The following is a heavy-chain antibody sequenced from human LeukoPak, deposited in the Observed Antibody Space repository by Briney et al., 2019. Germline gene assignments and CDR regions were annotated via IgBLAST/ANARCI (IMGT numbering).Heavy chain of an antibody. CDR3: AREGTRQNVLRYFDLDLYYYYGMDV. J-gene: IGHJ6*02. CDR1: GGTFSSYA. D-gene: IGHD3-9*01. CDR2: IIPIFGTA. V-gene: IGHV1-69*01. Sequence: GSSVKVSYKASGGTFSSYAISWVRQAPGQGLEWMGGIIPIFGTANYAQKFQGRVTITADESTSTAYMELSSLRSEDTAVYYCAREGTRQNVLRYFDLDLYYYYGMDVWGQGTTVTVSS.